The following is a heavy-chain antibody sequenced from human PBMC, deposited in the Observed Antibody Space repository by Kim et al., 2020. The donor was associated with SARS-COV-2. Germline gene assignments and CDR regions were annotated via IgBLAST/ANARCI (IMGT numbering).Heavy chain of an antibody. V-gene: IGHV3-30-3*01. J-gene: IGHJ5*02. CDR1: GFTFSSYA. CDR2: ISYDGSNK. Sequence: GGSLRLSCAASGFTFSSYAMHWVRQAPGKGVEWVAVISYDGSNKYYADSVKGRFTISRDNSKNTLYLQMNSLRAEDTAVYYCARPSSGSYLSWFDPWGQGTLVTVSS. CDR3: ARPSSGSYLSWFDP. D-gene: IGHD3-10*01.